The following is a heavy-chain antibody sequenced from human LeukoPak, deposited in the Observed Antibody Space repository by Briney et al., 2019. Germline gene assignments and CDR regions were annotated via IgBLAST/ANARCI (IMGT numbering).Heavy chain of an antibody. D-gene: IGHD3-9*01. CDR3: ARDHFLTGYYYYYYYGMDV. J-gene: IGHJ6*02. V-gene: IGHV3-66*03. Sequence: PGGSLRLSCAGSGFSVSNYYMSWVRQAPGRGLEWVSLIRDSGETFYADSVKGRFTISRDNSKNTMYLQMNRLRVEDTAVYYCARDHFLTGYYYYYYYGMDVWGQGPTVTVSS. CDR1: GFSVSNYY. CDR2: IRDSGET.